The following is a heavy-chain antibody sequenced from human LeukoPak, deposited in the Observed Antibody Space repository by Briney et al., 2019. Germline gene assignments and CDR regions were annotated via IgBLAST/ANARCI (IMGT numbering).Heavy chain of an antibody. CDR2: IYYSGST. V-gene: IGHV4-59*01. CDR1: GGSISSYY. J-gene: IGHJ4*02. Sequence: PSETLSLTCTVSGGSISSYYWSWIRQPPGKGLEWIGYIYYSGSTNYNPSLKSRVTISVDTSKNQLSLKLSSVTAADTAVYYCARAEYSSSSRGYYFDYWGQGTLVTVSS. D-gene: IGHD6-6*01. CDR3: ARAEYSSSSRGYYFDY.